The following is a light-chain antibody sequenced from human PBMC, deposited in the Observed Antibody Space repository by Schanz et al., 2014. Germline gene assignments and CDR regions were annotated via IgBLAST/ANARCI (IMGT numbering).Light chain of an antibody. CDR2: GAS. CDR3: QQYDRSPPT. V-gene: IGKV3-20*01. CDR1: QSVTSTS. Sequence: DIVLTQFPDTLSLSPGERATLSCRASQSVTSTSLAWYQQKPGQAPRLLISGASSRATGIPDRFSGRGSGTDFTLTISSLEPEDFAVYYCQQYDRSPPTFGQGTRVEIK. J-gene: IGKJ1*01.